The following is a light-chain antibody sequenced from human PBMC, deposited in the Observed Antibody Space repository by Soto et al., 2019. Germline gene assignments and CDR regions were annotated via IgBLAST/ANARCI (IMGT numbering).Light chain of an antibody. V-gene: IGKV3-15*01. CDR3: QQYNNWMYT. CDR2: GAS. Sequence: EIVMTQSPATLSVSPGERATLSCRASQSVSSNLAWYQQKPGQAPRLLIYGASTRATGIPARFSGSGSGTEFTLIISSLQSEDLAVYYCQQYNNWMYTFGQGTKLGIK. CDR1: QSVSSN. J-gene: IGKJ2*01.